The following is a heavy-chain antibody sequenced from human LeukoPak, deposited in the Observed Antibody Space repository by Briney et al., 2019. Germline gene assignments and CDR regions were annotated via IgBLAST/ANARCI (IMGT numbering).Heavy chain of an antibody. V-gene: IGHV3-33*08. Sequence: PGGSLRLSCAASGFTFSSYSINWVRQAPGKGLEWVAVIWYDGSNKYYADSVKGRFTISRDNSKNTLYLQMNSLRAEDTAVYYCARDRRDYPFDYWGQGTLVTVSS. CDR3: ARDRRDYPFDY. CDR1: GFTFSSYS. J-gene: IGHJ4*02. D-gene: IGHD4-11*01. CDR2: IWYDGSNK.